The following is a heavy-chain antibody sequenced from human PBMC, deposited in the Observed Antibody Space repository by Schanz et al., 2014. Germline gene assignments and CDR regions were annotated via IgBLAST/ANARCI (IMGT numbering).Heavy chain of an antibody. D-gene: IGHD6-19*01. Sequence: QVQLVQSGAEVKKPGSSVKVSCKASGGTFSSFGINWVRQAPGQGLEWMGRIIPSLGLAKYEQKFQGRVTITADKSTFTAYMDVSSLRSEDTAVYYCARLGTGMAVAGSVIDSYYYYMDVWGEGTTVTVSS. J-gene: IGHJ6*03. CDR3: ARLGTGMAVAGSVIDSYYYYMDV. CDR1: GGTFSSFG. V-gene: IGHV1-69*02. CDR2: IIPSLGLA.